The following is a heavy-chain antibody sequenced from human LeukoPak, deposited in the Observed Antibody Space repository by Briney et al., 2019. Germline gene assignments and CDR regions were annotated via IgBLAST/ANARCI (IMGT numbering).Heavy chain of an antibody. Sequence: SETLSLTCAVSGGSISFYYWSWIRQPPGKGLEWLGFIYYTGSTGYNPSLKSRVTISIDTSKNQFSLKLTSVTAADTAVYYCARVVAVAAPDAFDIWGQGTMVTVSS. CDR3: ARVVAVAAPDAFDI. CDR1: GGSISFYY. D-gene: IGHD6-19*01. CDR2: IYYTGST. V-gene: IGHV4-59*01. J-gene: IGHJ3*02.